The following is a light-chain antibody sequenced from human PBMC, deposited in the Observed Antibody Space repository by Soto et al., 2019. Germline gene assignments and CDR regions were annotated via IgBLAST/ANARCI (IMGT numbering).Light chain of an antibody. CDR2: DVS. J-gene: IGLJ1*01. CDR1: SSDVGGYNY. Sequence: QSVLTQPASVSGSPGQSMTISCTGTSSDVGGYNYVSWYQQHPGKAPKLMIYDVSNRPSGVSNRFSGSKSGNTASLTISGLQAEDEADYYCSSYTSSSKGVFGTGTKVTV. CDR3: SSYTSSSKGV. V-gene: IGLV2-14*01.